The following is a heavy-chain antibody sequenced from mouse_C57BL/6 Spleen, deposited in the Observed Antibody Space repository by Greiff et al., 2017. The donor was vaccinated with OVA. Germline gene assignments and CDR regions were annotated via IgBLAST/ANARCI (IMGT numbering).Heavy chain of an antibody. CDR1: GFSLTSYG. D-gene: IGHD2-1*01. J-gene: IGHJ4*01. CDR2: IWSGGST. Sequence: VKLVESGPGLVQPSQSLSITCTVSGFSLTSYGVHWVRQSPGKGLEWLGVIWSGGSTDYNAAFISRLSISKDNSKSQVFFKMNSLQADDTAIYYCARFYYGNYPYAMDYWGQGTSVTVSS. V-gene: IGHV2-2*01. CDR3: ARFYYGNYPYAMDY.